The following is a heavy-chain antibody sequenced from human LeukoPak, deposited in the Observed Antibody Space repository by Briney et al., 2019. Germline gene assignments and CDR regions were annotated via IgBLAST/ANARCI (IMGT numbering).Heavy chain of an antibody. Sequence: GGSLRLSCAASGFTFSSYGMHWVRQAPGKGLEWVAVISYDGSNKYYADSVKGRFTISRDNSKNTLYLQMNSLRAEDTAVYYCAGTGGYFDWLLTAYHDYWGQGTLVTASS. D-gene: IGHD3-9*01. CDR3: AGTGGYFDWLLTAYHDY. CDR2: ISYDGSNK. J-gene: IGHJ4*02. CDR1: GFTFSSYG. V-gene: IGHV3-30*03.